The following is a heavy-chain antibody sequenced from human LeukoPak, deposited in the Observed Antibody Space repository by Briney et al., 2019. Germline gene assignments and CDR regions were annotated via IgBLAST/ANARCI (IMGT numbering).Heavy chain of an antibody. CDR1: GFSFDSHG. Sequence: GGSLRLSCAASGFSFDSHGMHWVRQAPGKGLEWVAVIWYDGSKKYYADSVKGRFTISRDNSKKSLFLQMNSLRAEDTALYYCARDVFADSSGGSFDFWGQGTLVTVSS. V-gene: IGHV3-33*01. D-gene: IGHD3-16*01. CDR2: IWYDGSKK. J-gene: IGHJ4*02. CDR3: ARDVFADSSGGSFDF.